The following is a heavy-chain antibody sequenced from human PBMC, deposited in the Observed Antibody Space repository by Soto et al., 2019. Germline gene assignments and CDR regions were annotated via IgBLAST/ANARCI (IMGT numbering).Heavy chain of an antibody. J-gene: IGHJ6*02. D-gene: IGHD6-19*01. Sequence: SLRLSCAASGFTFDDYAMPWVRQAPGKGLEWVSGISWNSGSIGYADSVKGRFTISRDNAKNSLYLQMNSLRAEDTALYYCAKDIGYSSAFLPNWGYYYDGMDVWGQGTTVTVSS. CDR3: AKDIGYSSAFLPNWGYYYDGMDV. V-gene: IGHV3-9*01. CDR1: GFTFDDYA. CDR2: ISWNSGSI.